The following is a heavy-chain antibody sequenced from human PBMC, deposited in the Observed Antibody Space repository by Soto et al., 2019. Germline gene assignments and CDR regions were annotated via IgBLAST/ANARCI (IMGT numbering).Heavy chain of an antibody. CDR2: MNPNSGNT. CDR1: GYTFTSYV. J-gene: IGHJ5*02. Sequence: ASVKVSCKASGYTFTSYVINWVRQATGQGLEWMGWMNPNSGNTGYAQKFQGRVTMTRNTSISTAYMELSSLRSEDTAVYYCARAGYCSSTSCYNWFDPWGQGTLVTVSS. V-gene: IGHV1-8*02. CDR3: ARAGYCSSTSCYNWFDP. D-gene: IGHD2-2*01.